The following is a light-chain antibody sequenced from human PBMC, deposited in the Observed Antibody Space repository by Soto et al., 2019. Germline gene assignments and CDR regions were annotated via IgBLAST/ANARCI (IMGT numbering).Light chain of an antibody. CDR1: SSNVGSYKL. CDR3: CSSGGSPTYV. J-gene: IGLJ1*01. CDR2: EVN. Sequence: QSVLTQPASVSGSPGQSITISCTGTSSNVGSYKLVSWYQQHSGKAPKLMIFEVNKRPSGVSNRFSGPKSGNTASLTISGLKVEDEADYYCCSSGGSPTYVFGTGTKVTVL. V-gene: IGLV2-23*02.